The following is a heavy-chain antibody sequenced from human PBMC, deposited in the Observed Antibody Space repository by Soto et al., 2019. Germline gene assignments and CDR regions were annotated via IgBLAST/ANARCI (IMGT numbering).Heavy chain of an antibody. CDR1: GGTFSSYA. V-gene: IGHV1-69*01. J-gene: IGHJ5*02. CDR3: ARGRPHGGNPEVANWFDP. CDR2: IIPIFGTA. Sequence: QVQLVQSGAEVKKPGSSVKVSCKASGGTFSSYAISWVRQAPGQGLEWMGGIIPIFGTATYAQKFQGRGTITADESTSTASMELSSLRSEDTAVYYCARGRPHGGNPEVANWFDPWGQGTLVTVSS. D-gene: IGHD2-15*01.